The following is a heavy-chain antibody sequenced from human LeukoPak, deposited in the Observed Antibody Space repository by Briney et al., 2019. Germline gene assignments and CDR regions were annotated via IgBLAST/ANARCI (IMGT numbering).Heavy chain of an antibody. CDR1: GGSFSGYY. CDR2: INHSGST. Sequence: SETLSLICAVYGGSFSGYYWSWIRQPPGKGLEWIGEINHSGSTNYNPSLKSRVTISVDTSKNQFSLKLSSVTAADTAVYYCARIAAVTTGNYYYYYTDVWGKGTTVTVSS. J-gene: IGHJ6*03. D-gene: IGHD4-17*01. V-gene: IGHV4-34*01. CDR3: ARIAAVTTGNYYYYYTDV.